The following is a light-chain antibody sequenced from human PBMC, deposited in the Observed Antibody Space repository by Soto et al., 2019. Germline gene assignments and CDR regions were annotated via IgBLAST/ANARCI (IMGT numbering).Light chain of an antibody. J-gene: IGKJ1*01. Sequence: DIQMTQSPSTLSASVADRVTITCRASQSISSWLAWYQQTPGKAPNLLIYKASTLESGVPSRFSGSGSGTEITLTISSLQPDDFATYYCQQYNTYLWTFGQGTKVDIK. CDR3: QQYNTYLWT. CDR1: QSISSW. V-gene: IGKV1-5*03. CDR2: KAS.